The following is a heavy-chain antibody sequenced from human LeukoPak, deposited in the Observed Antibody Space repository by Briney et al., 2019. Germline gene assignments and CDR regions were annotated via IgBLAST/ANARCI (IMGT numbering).Heavy chain of an antibody. J-gene: IGHJ5*02. CDR3: ASEIDDYDILTGYT. V-gene: IGHV3-48*04. D-gene: IGHD3-9*01. Sequence: PGGSLRLSCAASGFIFSSYSMNWVRQAPGKGLEWVSYISSSSSTIYYADSVKGRFTISRDNAKNSLYLQMNSLRAEDTAVYYCASEIDDYDILTGYTWGQGTLVTVSS. CDR1: GFIFSSYS. CDR2: ISSSSSTI.